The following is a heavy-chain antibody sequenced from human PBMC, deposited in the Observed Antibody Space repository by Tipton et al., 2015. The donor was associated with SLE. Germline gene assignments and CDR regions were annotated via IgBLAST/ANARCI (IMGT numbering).Heavy chain of an antibody. CDR1: GGSISSYY. CDR2: IEDNGSS. J-gene: IGHJ4*02. CDR3: ARVDTALVFPFGGYYFDY. Sequence: TLSLTCTVSGGSISSYYWSWIRQPPGMGLEWIGHIEDNGSSDYNPSLKSRVTMSVDTSKNKFSLNLRSVSAADTAVYYCARVDTALVFPFGGYYFDYWGQGILVTVSS. V-gene: IGHV4-4*09. D-gene: IGHD5-18*01.